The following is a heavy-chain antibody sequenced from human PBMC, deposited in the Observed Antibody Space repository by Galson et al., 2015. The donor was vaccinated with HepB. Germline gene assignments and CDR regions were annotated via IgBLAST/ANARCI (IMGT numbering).Heavy chain of an antibody. CDR3: ASGYCSGGGCY. J-gene: IGHJ4*02. V-gene: IGHV3-7*01. CDR2: IKQDGSEK. Sequence: SLRLSCAVSGLTFSNYWMSWVRQAPGKGLEWVANIKQDGSEKYYVDSVKGRFSISRDNAKNSLYPQMNSLRAEDTAVYYCASGYCSGGGCYWGQGTLVTVSS. D-gene: IGHD2-15*01. CDR1: GLTFSNYW.